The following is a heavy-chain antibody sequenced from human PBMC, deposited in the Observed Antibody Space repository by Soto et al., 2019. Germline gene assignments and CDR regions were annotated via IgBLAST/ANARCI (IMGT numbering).Heavy chain of an antibody. V-gene: IGHV1-3*01. CDR3: ARNGVGPYPLDY. CDR1: GYTFTSYA. J-gene: IGHJ4*02. CDR2: IHGGNGNT. Sequence: QVQLVQSGAEVKKPGASVKVSCKASGYTFTSYAMHWVRQAPGQRLEWMGWIHGGNGNTKYSQKFQGRVTITRDTSARTAYMELSSLRSEDTAVYYCARNGVGPYPLDYWGQGTLVTVSS. D-gene: IGHD2-2*01.